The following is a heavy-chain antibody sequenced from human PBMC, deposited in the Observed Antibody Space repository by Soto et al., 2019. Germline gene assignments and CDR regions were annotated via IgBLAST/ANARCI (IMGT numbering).Heavy chain of an antibody. CDR3: AKGSGQLWQQEAIDY. D-gene: IGHD5-18*01. J-gene: IGHJ4*02. CDR2: ISGSGGRT. CDR1: GFTFSSYA. Sequence: EVQLLESGGGLVQPGGSLRLSCAASGFTFSSYAMSWVRQAPGKGLEWVSAISGSGGRTYYADSVKGRFTISRDNTKNTLYLQMNSLRAEDTAVYYCAKGSGQLWQQEAIDYWGQGTLVTVSS. V-gene: IGHV3-23*01.